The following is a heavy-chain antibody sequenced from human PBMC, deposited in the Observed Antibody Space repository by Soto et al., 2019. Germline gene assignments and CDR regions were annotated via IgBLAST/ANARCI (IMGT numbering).Heavy chain of an antibody. J-gene: IGHJ4*02. D-gene: IGHD3-16*01. CDR3: ARGRNFGKNYFEPLGGFDY. CDR1: GYSFTSND. Sequence: ASVKVSCKASGYSFTSNDINWVRQATGQGLEWMEWMNPNSGNTGHAQKFQGRLTLTRSTSTNTAYMELNSLTSEDTAVYFCARGRNFGKNYFEPLGGFDYWGQGTPVTVSS. CDR2: MNPNSGNT. V-gene: IGHV1-8*01.